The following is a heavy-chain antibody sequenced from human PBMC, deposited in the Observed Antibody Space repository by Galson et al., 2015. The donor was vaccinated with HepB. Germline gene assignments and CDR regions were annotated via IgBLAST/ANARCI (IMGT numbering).Heavy chain of an antibody. Sequence: SLRLSCAASGFTFSSYAMHWVRQAPGKGLEWVAVISYDGGNKYYADSVKGRFTISRDNSKNTLYLQMNSLRAEDTAVYYCARDPPPQQLDYYFDYWGQGTLVTVSS. CDR2: ISYDGGNK. CDR3: ARDPPPQQLDYYFDY. J-gene: IGHJ4*02. CDR1: GFTFSSYA. D-gene: IGHD6-13*01. V-gene: IGHV3-30*04.